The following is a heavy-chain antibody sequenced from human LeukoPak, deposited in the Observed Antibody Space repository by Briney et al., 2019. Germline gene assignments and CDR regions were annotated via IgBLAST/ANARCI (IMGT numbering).Heavy chain of an antibody. CDR2: IYYSGST. D-gene: IGHD3-10*01. Sequence: PSETLSLTCTVSGGSISSYYWSWIRQPPGKGLEWIGYIYYSGSTNYNPSLKSRVTISVDTSKNQFSLKLSSVTAADTAVYYCARFSLDFGWFDPWGQGTLVTVSS. V-gene: IGHV4-59*01. CDR3: ARFSLDFGWFDP. J-gene: IGHJ5*02. CDR1: GGSISSYY.